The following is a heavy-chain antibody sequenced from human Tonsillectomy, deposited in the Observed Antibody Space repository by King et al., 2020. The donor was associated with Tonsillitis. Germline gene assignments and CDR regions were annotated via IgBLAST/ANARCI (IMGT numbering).Heavy chain of an antibody. CDR3: AKGHSSGWFYFDS. CDR1: GFTFSSYG. CDR2: ISYEGNNK. J-gene: IGHJ4*02. V-gene: IGHV3-30*18. Sequence: VQLVESGGGVVQPGRSLRLSCAASGFTFSSYGMHWVRQAPGKGLEWVAVISYEGNNKYNAGSVKGRFTISRDNSKNTLYLQMNSLRGEDTAVYYCAKGHSSGWFYFDSWGQGTLVTVSS. D-gene: IGHD6-19*01.